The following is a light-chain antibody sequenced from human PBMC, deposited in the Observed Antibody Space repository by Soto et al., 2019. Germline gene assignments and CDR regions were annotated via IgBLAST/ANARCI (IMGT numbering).Light chain of an antibody. Sequence: DIQMTQSPSTLSASVGDRVTITCRASQSISTWLAWYQQKPGKAPNLLIYKASNLESGVTSRFSSSGSGTGFTLAISCLQRDDLATYYCQQYETYYTFGQGTKLEIK. CDR3: QQYETYYT. CDR1: QSISTW. V-gene: IGKV1-5*03. J-gene: IGKJ2*01. CDR2: KAS.